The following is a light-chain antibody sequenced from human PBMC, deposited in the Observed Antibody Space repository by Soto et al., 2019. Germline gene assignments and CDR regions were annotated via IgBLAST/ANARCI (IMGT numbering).Light chain of an antibody. V-gene: IGKV3-11*01. J-gene: IGKJ2*01. CDR1: QSVSSY. CDR2: DAS. Sequence: EIVLTQSPATLSLSPGERATLSCRASQSVSSYLAWYQQKPGQAPRLLIYDASNRATGIPARFSGSGSGTDFTLTISSLQSEDFATYYCQQSYITPLTFGQGTKLEIK. CDR3: QQSYITPLT.